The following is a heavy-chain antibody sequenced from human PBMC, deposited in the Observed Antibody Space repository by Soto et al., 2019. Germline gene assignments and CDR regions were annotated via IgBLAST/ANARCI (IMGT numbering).Heavy chain of an antibody. J-gene: IGHJ6*02. CDR2: ISGSGCST. V-gene: IGHV3-23*01. CDR1: GFTFSSYA. D-gene: IGHD6-6*01. Sequence: GGSLRLSCAASGFTFSSYAMSWVRHAPGKGLEWVSAISGSGCSTYYADSVKGRFTISRDNSKNTLYMQMNSERAEDTAVYYCAKEDSGSYYYYGMDVWGQGTTVTVSS. CDR3: AKEDSGSYYYYGMDV.